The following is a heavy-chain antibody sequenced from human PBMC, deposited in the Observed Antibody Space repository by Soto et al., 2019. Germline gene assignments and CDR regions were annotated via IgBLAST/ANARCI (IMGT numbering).Heavy chain of an antibody. D-gene: IGHD2-21*02. Sequence: ASVKVSCKASGGTFSSYAISWVRQAPGQGLEWMGGIIPIFGTANYAQKFQGRVTITADESTSTAYMELSSLRSEDTAVYYCARVSYCGGDCYSEPRSYWYFDLWGRGTLGTVSS. CDR2: IIPIFGTA. V-gene: IGHV1-69*13. CDR3: ARVSYCGGDCYSEPRSYWYFDL. CDR1: GGTFSSYA. J-gene: IGHJ2*01.